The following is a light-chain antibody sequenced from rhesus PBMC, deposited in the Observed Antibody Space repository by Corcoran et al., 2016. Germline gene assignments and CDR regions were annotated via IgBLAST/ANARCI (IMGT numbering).Light chain of an antibody. J-gene: IGKJ1*01. CDR2: KAS. CDR1: QDTSYW. V-gene: IGKV1-22*01. Sequence: DIQMTQSPSSLSASVGDTVTITCRASQDTSYWLAWYQQKPGKALKVLIYKASTLHSGVPSRFRGSGSGTDFTLTINSLKSEDFATYYCQQYTKRPWTFGQGTKVEIK. CDR3: QQYTKRPWT.